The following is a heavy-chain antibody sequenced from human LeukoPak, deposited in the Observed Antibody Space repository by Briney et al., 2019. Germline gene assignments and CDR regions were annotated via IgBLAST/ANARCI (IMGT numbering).Heavy chain of an antibody. D-gene: IGHD6-19*01. V-gene: IGHV4-39*07. CDR2: IYYSGST. J-gene: IGHJ4*02. CDR3: ARVGGVRYSSGWYPY. CDR1: GGSISSSSYY. Sequence: SETLSLTCTVSGGSISSSSYYWGWIRQPPGKGLEWIGSIYYSGSTYYNPSLKSRVTISVDTSKNQFSLKLSSVTAADTAVYYCARVGGVRYSSGWYPYWGQGTLVTVSS.